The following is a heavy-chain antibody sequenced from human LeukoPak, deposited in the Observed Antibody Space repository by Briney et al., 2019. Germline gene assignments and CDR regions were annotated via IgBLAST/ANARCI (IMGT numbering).Heavy chain of an antibody. V-gene: IGHV4-34*01. CDR2: INHSGST. Sequence: SETLSLTCAVYGESFSGYYWSWIRQPPGKGLEWIGEINHSGSTNYNPSLKSRVTISVDTSKNQFSLKLSSVTAADTAVYYCATGRYGDYRYGMDVWGQGTTVTVSS. CDR1: GESFSGYY. J-gene: IGHJ6*02. D-gene: IGHD4-17*01. CDR3: ATGRYGDYRYGMDV.